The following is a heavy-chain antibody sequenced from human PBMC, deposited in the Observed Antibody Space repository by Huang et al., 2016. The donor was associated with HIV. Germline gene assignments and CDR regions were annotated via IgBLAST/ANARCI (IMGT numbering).Heavy chain of an antibody. D-gene: IGHD3-22*01. J-gene: IGHJ4*02. CDR1: GFSISSYW. V-gene: IGHV3-74*01. CDR3: ARDPRIQSWLNFFDY. Sequence: EVQLVESGGGLVQPGGSLRLSCAASGFSISSYWMHWVRQAPGKGLGWGSRINSDGSRTSYADSVKCRFTIARDNAKNTLYLQMNSLRAEDTAVYYCARDPRIQSWLNFFDYWGQGTLVSVSS. CDR2: INSDGSRT.